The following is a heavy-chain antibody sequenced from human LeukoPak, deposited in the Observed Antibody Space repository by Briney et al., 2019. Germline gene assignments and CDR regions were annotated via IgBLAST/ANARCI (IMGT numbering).Heavy chain of an antibody. Sequence: GGSLRLSCAASGFSFTSYAMNWVRQAPGKGLEWVSAISGSGRSTYSADSVRGRFTTSRDNSKNTLYLQMNSLRAEDTAVYYCARDGLKWELRNWFDPWGQGTLVTVSS. CDR3: ARDGLKWELRNWFDP. J-gene: IGHJ5*02. D-gene: IGHD1-26*01. CDR2: ISGSGRST. V-gene: IGHV3-23*01. CDR1: GFSFTSYA.